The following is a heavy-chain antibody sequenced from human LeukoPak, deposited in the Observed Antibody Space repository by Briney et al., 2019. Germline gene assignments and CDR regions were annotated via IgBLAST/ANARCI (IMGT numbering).Heavy chain of an antibody. V-gene: IGHV3-23*01. CDR1: GFTFSSYA. CDR3: AKDFLGYYGSGSYYVQRFFDY. J-gene: IGHJ4*02. Sequence: GGSLRLSCAASGFTFSSYAMSWVRQAPGKGLEWVSAISGSGGSTYYADSVKGRFTFSRDNSKNTLYLQMNSLRAEDTAVYYCAKDFLGYYGSGSYYVQRFFDYWGQGTLVTVSS. CDR2: ISGSGGST. D-gene: IGHD3-10*01.